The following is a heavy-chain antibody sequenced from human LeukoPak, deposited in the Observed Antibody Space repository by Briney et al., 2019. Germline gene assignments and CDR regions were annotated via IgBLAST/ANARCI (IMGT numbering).Heavy chain of an antibody. CDR3: ARLVAASAGFDY. CDR2: IIPIFGTA. V-gene: IGHV1-69*05. J-gene: IGHJ4*02. Sequence: SVKVSCKASGGTFSSYAISWVRQAPGQGLEWMGRIIPIFGTANYAQKFQGRVTINTDESTSKAYMELSSLRSEDTAVYYCARLVAASAGFDYWGQGTLVTVSS. D-gene: IGHD2-15*01. CDR1: GGTFSSYA.